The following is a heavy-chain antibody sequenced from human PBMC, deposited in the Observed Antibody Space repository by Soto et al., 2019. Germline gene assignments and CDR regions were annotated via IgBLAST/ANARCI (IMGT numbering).Heavy chain of an antibody. CDR2: MNPNSGNT. D-gene: IGHD6-19*01. V-gene: IGHV1-8*01. CDR3: ARYSSGWYEDYFDY. J-gene: IGHJ4*02. CDR1: GYTFTSYD. Sequence: ASVKVSCKASGYTFTSYDINWVRQATGQGLEWMGWMNPNSGNTGYAQKFQGRVTMTRNTSISTAYMELSSLRSEDTAVYYCARYSSGWYEDYFDYWGQGTLVTVSS.